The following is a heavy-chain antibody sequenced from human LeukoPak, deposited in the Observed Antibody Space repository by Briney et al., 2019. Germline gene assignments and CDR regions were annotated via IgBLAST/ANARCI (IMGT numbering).Heavy chain of an antibody. CDR2: ISSSSSYI. D-gene: IGHD6-13*01. J-gene: IGHJ4*02. Sequence: GGSLRLSCAASGFTFSSYSMNWVRQAPGKGLEWVSSISSSSSYIYYADSVKGRFTISRDNAKNSLYLQMNSLRAEDTAVYYCARGQFPGTAGRNFDYWGQGTLVTVSS. CDR1: GFTFSSYS. V-gene: IGHV3-21*01. CDR3: ARGQFPGTAGRNFDY.